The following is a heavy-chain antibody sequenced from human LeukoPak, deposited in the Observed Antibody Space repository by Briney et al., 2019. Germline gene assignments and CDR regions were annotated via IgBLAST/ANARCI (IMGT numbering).Heavy chain of an antibody. CDR1: GFAFSSNY. J-gene: IGHJ1*01. V-gene: IGHV3-53*01. CDR2: IYSGGST. D-gene: IGHD2-21*02. CDR3: AKCGRYGLRDCYFH. Sequence: GGSLRLSCAASGFAFSSNYMSWVRPAPGMGLEWVSVIYSGGSTYYANSVKGRFTISRDNSKNPLYFQMNSVRADDTGVYYCAKCGRYGLRDCYFHWGQGILVTASS.